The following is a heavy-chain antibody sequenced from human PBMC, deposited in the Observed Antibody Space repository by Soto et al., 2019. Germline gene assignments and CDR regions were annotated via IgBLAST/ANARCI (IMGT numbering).Heavy chain of an antibody. CDR3: ARVVI. V-gene: IGHV3-7*05. J-gene: IGHJ4*02. CDR2: IKEDGSEK. CDR1: GFSFSSFW. Sequence: EVQLVESGGGLVQPGGSQRLSCAASGFSFSSFWMIWVRQAPGKGLEWVAAIKEDGSEKNYVDSVRGRFTISSDNAKNSLYLQMNSLRADDTSVYYCARVVIWGQGSLVTVSS.